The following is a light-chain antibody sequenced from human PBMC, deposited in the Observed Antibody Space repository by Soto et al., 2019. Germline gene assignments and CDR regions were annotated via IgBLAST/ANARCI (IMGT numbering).Light chain of an antibody. CDR2: YDN. CDR1: SCNIGGYS. J-gene: IGLJ1*01. Sequence: QSVLTQPPSVSAAPGQKVTISCSGSSCNIGGYSVSWYQQLPGTAPKLLIYYDNKRPSAIPNQFSLAKSAASAAVATTEFQPGDEADYYCGSWDSSISAYVFGTGTKVTVL. V-gene: IGLV1-51*01. CDR3: GSWDSSISAYV.